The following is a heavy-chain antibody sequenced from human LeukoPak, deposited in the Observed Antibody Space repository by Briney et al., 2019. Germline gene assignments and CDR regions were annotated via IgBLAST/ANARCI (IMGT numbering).Heavy chain of an antibody. CDR1: GGSISSGSYY. CDR3: ARVRHPNWFDP. V-gene: IGHV4-61*02. J-gene: IGHJ5*02. Sequence: PSETLSLTCTVSGGSISSGSYYWSWIRQPAGKGLEWIGRIYTSGSTNYNPSLKSRVTISVDTSKNQFSLKLSSVTAADTAVYYCARVRHPNWFDPWGQGTLVTVSS. CDR2: IYTSGST. D-gene: IGHD4-17*01.